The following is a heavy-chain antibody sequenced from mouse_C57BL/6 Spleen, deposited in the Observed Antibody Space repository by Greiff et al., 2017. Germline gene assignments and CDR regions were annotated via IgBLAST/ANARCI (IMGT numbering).Heavy chain of an antibody. CDR2: ISSGGRYT. V-gene: IGHV5-6*01. CDR1: GFTFSSYG. CDR3: ARHRGYYGNYDAMDY. D-gene: IGHD2-1*01. J-gene: IGHJ4*01. Sequence: VQLQQSGGDLVKPGGSLKLSCAASGFTFSSYGMSWVRQTPDKRLEWVATISSGGRYTYYPDSVKGRFTISRDNAKNTLYLQMSSLKSEDTAMYYCARHRGYYGNYDAMDYWGQGTSVTVSS.